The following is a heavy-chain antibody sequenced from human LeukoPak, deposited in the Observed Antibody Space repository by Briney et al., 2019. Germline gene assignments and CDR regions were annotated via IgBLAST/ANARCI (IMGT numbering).Heavy chain of an antibody. J-gene: IGHJ4*02. V-gene: IGHV3-74*01. CDR1: GFTFSTYW. Sequence: GGSLRLSCAASGFTFSTYWMHWVRHAPGKGLVWVSRINTEGSTTDYADSVKGRFTISRDSAKNTLYLQMNSLRAEDTAVYYCAREEYTNGYYFDYWGQGTLVTVSS. CDR2: INTEGSTT. D-gene: IGHD2/OR15-2a*01. CDR3: AREEYTNGYYFDY.